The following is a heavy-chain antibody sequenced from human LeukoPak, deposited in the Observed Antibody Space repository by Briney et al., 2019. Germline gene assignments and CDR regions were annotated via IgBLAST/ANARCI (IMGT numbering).Heavy chain of an antibody. D-gene: IGHD3-22*01. J-gene: IGHJ4*02. CDR3: AKYSSGYPYPDY. CDR2: IYPTDSDT. CDR1: GYSFTNYW. V-gene: IGHV5-51*01. Sequence: KSGGSLRLSCKGSGYSFTNYWIAWVRQMPGKGLEWMGIIYPTDSDTTYTPSFQGQVTISADKSISTAYLQWNTPQASDTAMYYCAKYSSGYPYPDYWGQGTLVTVSS.